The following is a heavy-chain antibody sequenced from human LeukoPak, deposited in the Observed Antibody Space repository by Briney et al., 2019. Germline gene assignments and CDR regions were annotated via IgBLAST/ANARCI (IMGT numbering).Heavy chain of an antibody. V-gene: IGHV3-74*01. Sequence: PGGSLRLSCAASGFTFSSYWMHWVRQAPGKGLEWVSGISWNSGSIGYADSVKGRFTISRDNAKNSLYLQMNSLRAEDTAVYYCAREGPVLRWGQGTLVTVSS. J-gene: IGHJ4*02. CDR3: AREGPVLR. CDR1: GFTFSSYW. CDR2: ISWNSGSI. D-gene: IGHD1-14*01.